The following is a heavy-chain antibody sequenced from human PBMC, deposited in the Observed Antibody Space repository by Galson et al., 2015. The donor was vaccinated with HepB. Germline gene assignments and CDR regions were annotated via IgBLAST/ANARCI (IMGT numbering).Heavy chain of an antibody. V-gene: IGHV4-39*01. CDR3: ATPGYCSGGSCFYYFDY. Sequence: TLSLTCTVSGGSISSSSYYWGWIRQPPGKGLEWIGSIYYSGSTYYNPSPKSRVTISVDTSKNQFSLKLSSVTAADTAVYYCATPGYCSGGSCFYYFDYWGQGTLVTVSS. CDR1: GGSISSSSYY. D-gene: IGHD2-15*01. J-gene: IGHJ4*02. CDR2: IYYSGST.